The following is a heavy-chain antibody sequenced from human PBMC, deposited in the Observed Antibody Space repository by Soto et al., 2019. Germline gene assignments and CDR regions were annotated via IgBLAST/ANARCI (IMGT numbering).Heavy chain of an antibody. CDR2: INHPGST. CDR3: ARDKITGLFDS. Sequence: QVQLQQWGAGLLNPSETLSLTCAVYGGSFSGYYWTWIRQPPGTGLEWMGEINHPGSTNYNPSPKSRVTISADASKSQFSPKLTSVTAADTAVYYCARDKITGLFDSWGQGTLVTVSS. J-gene: IGHJ4*02. CDR1: GGSFSGYY. V-gene: IGHV4-34*01. D-gene: IGHD2-8*02.